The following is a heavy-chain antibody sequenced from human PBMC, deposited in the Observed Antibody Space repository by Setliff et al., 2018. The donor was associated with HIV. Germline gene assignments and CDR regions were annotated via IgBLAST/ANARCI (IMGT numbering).Heavy chain of an antibody. CDR2: INSYNGNT. Sequence: ASVKVSCKASGYTFTTYGVNWVRQAPGQGLEWMGWINSYNGNTKFAQKFQGRVTMTTDTSTTTAYMELRSLKADDTGIYYCSRSGVPPYYYYGMDVWGQGTTVTVSS. J-gene: IGHJ6*02. D-gene: IGHD3-10*01. CDR3: SRSGVPPYYYYGMDV. V-gene: IGHV1-18*04. CDR1: GYTFTTYG.